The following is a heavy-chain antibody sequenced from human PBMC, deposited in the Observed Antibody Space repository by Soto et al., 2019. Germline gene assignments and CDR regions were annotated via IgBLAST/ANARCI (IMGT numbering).Heavy chain of an antibody. Sequence: SETLSLTGTVADGSVNSGSYYWGWIRQPPGKGLEWIGTVYYSGTTYYNPSLESRVTIYVDTSKNQFSLRLTSLTAADTAVYYCARHARGSYRAPPDYWGQGTLVTVSS. CDR1: DGSVNSGSYY. J-gene: IGHJ4*02. D-gene: IGHD1-26*01. V-gene: IGHV4-39*01. CDR3: ARHARGSYRAPPDY. CDR2: VYYSGTT.